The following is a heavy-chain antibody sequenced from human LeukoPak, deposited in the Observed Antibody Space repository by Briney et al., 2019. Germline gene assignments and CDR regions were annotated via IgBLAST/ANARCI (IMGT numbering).Heavy chain of an antibody. CDR2: IYYSGST. CDR1: GGSISSGDYY. V-gene: IGHV4-30-4*08. D-gene: IGHD3-3*01. Sequence: DPSQTLSLTCTVSGGSISSGDYYWSWIRQPPGKGLEWIGYIYYSGSTYYNPSLKSRATISVDTSKNQFSLKLSSVTAADTAVYYCAREVMEWSIDYWGQGTLVTVSS. J-gene: IGHJ4*02. CDR3: AREVMEWSIDY.